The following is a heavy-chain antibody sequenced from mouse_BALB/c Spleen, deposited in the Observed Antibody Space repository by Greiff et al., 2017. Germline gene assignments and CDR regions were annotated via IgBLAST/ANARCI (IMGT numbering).Heavy chain of an antibody. J-gene: IGHJ3*01. D-gene: IGHD2-3*01. CDR1: GFTFTDYY. CDR3: ARDNTDGYWFAY. CDR2: IRNKANGYTT. Sequence: EVQGVESGGGLVQPGGSLRLSCATSGFTFTDYYMSWVRQPPGKALEWLGFIRNKANGYTTEYSASVKGRFTISRDNSQSILYLQMNTLRAEDSATYYCARDNTDGYWFAYWGQGTLVTVSA. V-gene: IGHV7-3*02.